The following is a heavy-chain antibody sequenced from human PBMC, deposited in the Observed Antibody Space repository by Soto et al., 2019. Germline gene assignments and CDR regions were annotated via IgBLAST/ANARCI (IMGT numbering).Heavy chain of an antibody. CDR2: INDSGTT. Sequence: LSLTCEVSGGSLTGYYWIWDRQTPGKGLEWIGEINDSGTTYYNPSFKSRPTISMNTAKRQISLRLTSVTAADTGVYYCQGGDFWGQGTRVTSPQ. D-gene: IGHD3-16*01. CDR1: GGSLTGYY. J-gene: IGHJ4*02. V-gene: IGHV4-34*01. CDR3: QGGDF.